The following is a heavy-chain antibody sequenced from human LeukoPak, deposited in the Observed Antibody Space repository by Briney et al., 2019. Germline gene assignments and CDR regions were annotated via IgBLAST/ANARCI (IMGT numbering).Heavy chain of an antibody. CDR2: IRYDGSNK. V-gene: IGHV3-30*02. D-gene: IGHD6-19*01. CDR3: AELWSGWLFFVDY. CDR1: GFTFSSYG. Sequence: GGSLRLSCAASGFTFSSYGMHWVRQAPGKGLEWVAFIRYDGSNKYYADSVKGRFTISRDNSKNTLYLQMNSLRAEDTAVYYCAELWSGWLFFVDYWGQGTLVTVSS. J-gene: IGHJ4*02.